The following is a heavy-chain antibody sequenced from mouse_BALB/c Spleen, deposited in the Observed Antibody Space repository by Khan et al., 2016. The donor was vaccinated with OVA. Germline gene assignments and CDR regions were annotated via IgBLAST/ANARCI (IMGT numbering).Heavy chain of an antibody. CDR1: GYSFTSYW. D-gene: IGHD1-1*01. Sequence: QVQLKQSGAELVKAAASVKMSCKASGYSFTSYWMHWVKQRLGQGLEWFAETNPTNGRTYYNEKFKSKATLTVDKSSSTAYMLLSGPTFEDSAVYYCARMKKIYATYFDYWGQGTTLTVSS. CDR2: TNPTNGRT. J-gene: IGHJ2*01. CDR3: ARMKKIYATYFDY. V-gene: IGHV1S81*02.